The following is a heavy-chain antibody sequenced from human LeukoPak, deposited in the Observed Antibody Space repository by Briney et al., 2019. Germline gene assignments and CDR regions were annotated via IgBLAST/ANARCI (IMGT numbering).Heavy chain of an antibody. CDR2: INWNGGST. V-gene: IGHV3-20*04. CDR3: ARDDYDSSGLDDAFDI. CDR1: GFTFDDYG. J-gene: IGHJ3*02. Sequence: GGSLRLSCAASGFTFDDYGMSWVRQAPGKGLEWVSGINWNGGSTGYADSVKGRFTISRDYAKNSLYLQMNSLRAEDTALYYCARDDYDSSGLDDAFDIWGQGTMVTVSS. D-gene: IGHD3-22*01.